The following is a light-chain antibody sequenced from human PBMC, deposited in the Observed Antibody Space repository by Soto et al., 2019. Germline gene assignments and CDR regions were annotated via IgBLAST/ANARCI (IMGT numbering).Light chain of an antibody. Sequence: QSVLTQPPSVSAAPGQKVTISCSGSSSNIGNNYVSWYQQYAGTAPKVLIYENNKRPSGIPDRFSGSRSGTSATLAITGLQTGDEADYYCGTWDSSLSVWMFGGGTKLTVL. V-gene: IGLV1-51*02. CDR1: SSNIGNNY. J-gene: IGLJ3*02. CDR3: GTWDSSLSVWM. CDR2: ENN.